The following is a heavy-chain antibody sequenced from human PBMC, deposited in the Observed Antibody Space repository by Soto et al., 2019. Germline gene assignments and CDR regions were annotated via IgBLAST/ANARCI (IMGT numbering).Heavy chain of an antibody. V-gene: IGHV4-38-2*02. Sequence: SETLSLTCAVSGYSISSGYYWGWIRQPPGKGLEWIGSIYHSVRTYYNPSLKSRVTISVDTSKNQFSLKLSSVTAADTAVYYCARDEEYYYDSSGYYKVNWFDPWGQGPLLTVSS. J-gene: IGHJ5*02. CDR2: IYHSVRT. CDR3: ARDEEYYYDSSGYYKVNWFDP. D-gene: IGHD3-22*01. CDR1: GYSISSGYY.